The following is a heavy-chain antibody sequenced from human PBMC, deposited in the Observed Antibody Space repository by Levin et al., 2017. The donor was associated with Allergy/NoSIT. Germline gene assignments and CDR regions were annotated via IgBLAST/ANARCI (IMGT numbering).Heavy chain of an antibody. Sequence: SVKVSCKASGGTFSSYAISWVRQAPGQGLEWMGGIIPIFGTANYAQKFQGRVTITADESTSTAYMELSSLRSEDTAVYYCARYAIAAAAHNWFDPWGQGTLVTVSS. CDR2: IIPIFGTA. CDR3: ARYAIAAAAHNWFDP. CDR1: GGTFSSYA. D-gene: IGHD6-13*01. J-gene: IGHJ5*02. V-gene: IGHV1-69*13.